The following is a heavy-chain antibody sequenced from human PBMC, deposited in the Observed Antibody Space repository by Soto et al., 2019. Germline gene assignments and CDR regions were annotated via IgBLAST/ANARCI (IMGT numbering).Heavy chain of an antibody. J-gene: IGHJ4*02. Sequence: QITLKESGHTLVKPTQTLTLPCTFSGFSLSTSGVGVGWIRQPPGKALEWLALLYWDDDKRYSPSLKSRLTISKDTSKNQEVLTMNNMDPVDTATYYCAHSRAEGAARHHAGYFDYWGQGTLVTVSS. CDR1: GFSLSTSGVG. CDR3: AHSRAEGAARHHAGYFDY. CDR2: LYWDDDK. V-gene: IGHV2-5*02. D-gene: IGHD6-6*01.